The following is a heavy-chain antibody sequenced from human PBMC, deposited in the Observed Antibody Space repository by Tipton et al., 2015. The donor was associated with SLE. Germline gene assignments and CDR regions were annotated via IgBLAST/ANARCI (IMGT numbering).Heavy chain of an antibody. CDR2: IYYSGST. Sequence: LRLSCTVSGGSISSGGYYWSWIRQHPGKALEWIGYIYYSGSTYYNPSLKSRVTISVDTSKNQFSLKLSSVTAADTAVYYCARGNEVATITPYYYYMDVWGKGTTVTVSS. V-gene: IGHV4-31*02. J-gene: IGHJ6*03. CDR1: GGSISSGGYY. D-gene: IGHD5-12*01. CDR3: ARGNEVATITPYYYYMDV.